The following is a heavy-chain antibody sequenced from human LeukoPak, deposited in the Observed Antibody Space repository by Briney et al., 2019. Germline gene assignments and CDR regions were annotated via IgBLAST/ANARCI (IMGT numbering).Heavy chain of an antibody. CDR3: ARDGDFWSGITHYYYMDV. CDR1: GGSISSSSYY. V-gene: IGHV4-39*07. J-gene: IGHJ6*03. D-gene: IGHD3-3*01. CDR2: IYYSGST. Sequence: MASETLSLTCTVSGGSISSSSYYWGWIRQPPGKGLEWIGSIYYSGSTYYNPSLKSRVTISVDTSKNQFSLKLSSVTAADTAVYYCARDGDFWSGITHYYYMDVWGKGTTVTVSS.